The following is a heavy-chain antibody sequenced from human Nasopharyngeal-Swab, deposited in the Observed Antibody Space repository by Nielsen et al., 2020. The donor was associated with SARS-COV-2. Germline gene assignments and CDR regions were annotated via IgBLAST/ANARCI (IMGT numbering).Heavy chain of an antibody. CDR1: GGSISSGSYY. J-gene: IGHJ6*02. V-gene: IGHV4-61*02. D-gene: IGHD3-10*01. Sequence: SETLSLTCTVPGGSISSGSYYWSWILQPAGKGLEWIGRIYTSGSTNYNPSLKSRVTISVDTSKNQFSLKLSSVTAADTAVYYCARDLSGSYYYGMDVWGQGTTVTVSS. CDR2: IYTSGST. CDR3: ARDLSGSYYYGMDV.